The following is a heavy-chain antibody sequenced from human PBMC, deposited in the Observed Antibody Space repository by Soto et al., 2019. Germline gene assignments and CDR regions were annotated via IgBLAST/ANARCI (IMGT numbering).Heavy chain of an antibody. CDR1: GFTFSSYA. J-gene: IGHJ6*02. Sequence: PGGSLRLSCAASGFTFSSYAMHWVRQAPGKGLEWVAVISYDGSNKYYADSVKGRFTISRDNSKNTLYLQMNSLRAEDTAVYYCARVATLYYYYGMDVWGQGTTVTVSS. CDR3: ARVATLYYYYGMDV. D-gene: IGHD1-26*01. V-gene: IGHV3-30-3*01. CDR2: ISYDGSNK.